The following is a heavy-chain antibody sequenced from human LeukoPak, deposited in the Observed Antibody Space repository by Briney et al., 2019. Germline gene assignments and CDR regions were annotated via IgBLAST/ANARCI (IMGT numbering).Heavy chain of an antibody. J-gene: IGHJ6*02. CDR2: MNPNSGNT. V-gene: IGHV1-8*01. Sequence: ASVKVSCKASGYTFTSYDINWVRQAPGQGLEWMGWMNPNSGNTGYAQKFQGRVTMTRNTSISTAYMELSSLRSEDTAVYYCARGLRGDFWSGYYGYYYYGMDVWGQGTTVTVSS. D-gene: IGHD3-3*01. CDR1: GYTFTSYD. CDR3: ARGLRGDFWSGYYGYYYYGMDV.